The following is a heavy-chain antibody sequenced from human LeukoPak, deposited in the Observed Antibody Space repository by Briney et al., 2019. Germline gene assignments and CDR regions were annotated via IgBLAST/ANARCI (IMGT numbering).Heavy chain of an antibody. Sequence: GGSLRLSCAASGFTFSIYNMNWVRQAPGKGLEWVSSISSSSSYIYYADSVKGRFTISRDNAKNSLYLQMNSLRAEDTAVYYCARAAYNAADYWGQGTLVTVSS. V-gene: IGHV3-21*01. CDR1: GFTFSIYN. D-gene: IGHD5-24*01. CDR3: ARAAYNAADY. CDR2: ISSSSSYI. J-gene: IGHJ4*02.